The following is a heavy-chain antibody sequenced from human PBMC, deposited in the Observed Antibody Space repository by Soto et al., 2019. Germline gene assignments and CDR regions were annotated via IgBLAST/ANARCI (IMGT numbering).Heavy chain of an antibody. CDR3: AKTANGWFSAFDI. CDR2: ISGSGGTT. J-gene: IGHJ3*02. V-gene: IGHV3-23*01. CDR1: GFTFSSYA. Sequence: EVQLLESGGGLVQPGGSLRLSCAASGFTFSSYAMSWVRQAPGKGLEWVSAISGSGGTTYYADSVKGRFTFSRDNSKSALYLQMNSPRAEDTAVYYCAKTANGWFSAFDIWGQGTMVTVSS. D-gene: IGHD6-19*01.